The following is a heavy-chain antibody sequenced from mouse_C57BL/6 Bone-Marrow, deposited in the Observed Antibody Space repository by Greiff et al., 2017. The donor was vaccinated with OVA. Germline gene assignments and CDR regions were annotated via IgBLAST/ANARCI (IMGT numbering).Heavy chain of an antibody. V-gene: IGHV1-26*01. J-gene: IGHJ3*01. CDR3: WGSSPWFAY. CDR1: GYTFTDYY. CDR2: INPNNGGT. Sequence: EVQLQQSGPELVKPGASVKISCKASGYTFTDYYMNWVKQSHGKSLEWIGDINPNNGGTSYNQKFKGKATLTVDKSSSTAYMELRSLTSEDSAVYYCWGSSPWFAYWGQGTLVTVSA. D-gene: IGHD1-1*01.